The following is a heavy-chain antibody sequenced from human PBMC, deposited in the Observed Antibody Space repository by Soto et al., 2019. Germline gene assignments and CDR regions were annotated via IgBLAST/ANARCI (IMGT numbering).Heavy chain of an antibody. J-gene: IGHJ4*02. CDR3: AIRGKRWLESPFDY. CDR1: GYTLNDLS. D-gene: IGHD3-10*01. V-gene: IGHV1-24*01. Sequence: QVQVVQSGAEVKKPGASVKVSCKVSGYTLNDLSIHWVRQAPGKGLEWMGGLDPEDGETIYAQKFQGRVTMTEDTSRETAYMELSRLRSDDKAVYYCAIRGKRWLESPFDYWGQGTLVTVSS. CDR2: LDPEDGET.